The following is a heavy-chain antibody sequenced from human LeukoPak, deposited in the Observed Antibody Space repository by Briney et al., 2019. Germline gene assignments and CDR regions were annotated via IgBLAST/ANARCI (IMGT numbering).Heavy chain of an antibody. Sequence: ASLKVSCKASGYTFTGYYLRLVRQAPGQGLEWMGQINPNSGGTNYAKNFQGRVTMTRDTSISTAYMELSRLRSDDTAVYYGARGSSSWWDYYYGMDVWGQGTTVTVSS. CDR1: GYTFTGYY. D-gene: IGHD6-13*01. CDR2: INPNSGGT. CDR3: ARGSSSWWDYYYGMDV. V-gene: IGHV1-2*06. J-gene: IGHJ6*02.